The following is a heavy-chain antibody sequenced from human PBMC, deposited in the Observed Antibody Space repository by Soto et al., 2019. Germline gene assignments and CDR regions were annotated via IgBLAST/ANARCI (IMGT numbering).Heavy chain of an antibody. D-gene: IGHD2-21*02. CDR1: GGAFSSYA. CDR3: ARVGGPCGGDCYSGYYYGMDV. J-gene: IGHJ6*02. Sequence: ASVKVSCKASGGAFSSYAISWVRQAPGQGLEWMGGIIPIFGTANYAQKFQGRVTITADKSTSTAYMELSSLRSEDTAVYYCARVGGPCGGDCYSGYYYGMDVWGQGTTVTVSS. CDR2: IIPIFGTA. V-gene: IGHV1-69*06.